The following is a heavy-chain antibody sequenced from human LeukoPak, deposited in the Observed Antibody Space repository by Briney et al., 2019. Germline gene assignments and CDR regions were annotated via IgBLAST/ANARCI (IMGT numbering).Heavy chain of an antibody. Sequence: SVKVSCKASGGTFSDYALNWVRQAPGQGLEWMGVFIPILGTANSTQKFQGRVTITADISTNTVYMELSRLRSDDTAVYYCARDHPNYDYVWGSYKDPNFDYWGQGTLVTVSS. CDR3: ARDHPNYDYVWGSYKDPNFDY. J-gene: IGHJ4*02. CDR1: GGTFSDYA. D-gene: IGHD3-16*01. V-gene: IGHV1-69*06. CDR2: FIPILGTA.